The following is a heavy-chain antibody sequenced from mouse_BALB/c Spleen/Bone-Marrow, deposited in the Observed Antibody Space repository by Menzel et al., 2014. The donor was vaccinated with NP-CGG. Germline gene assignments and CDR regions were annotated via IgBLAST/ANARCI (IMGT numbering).Heavy chain of an antibody. CDR2: INNNGGST. CDR3: ARVYGWYFDV. V-gene: IGHV5-6-3*01. Sequence: EVQRVESGGGLVQPGGSLKLSCVASGFIFSSYGMSWVRQTPDKRLELVATINNNGGSTYYPDSVKGQFTISRDNAKNTLYLQMSSLKSEDTAMYYCARVYGWYFDVWGAGTTVTVSS. D-gene: IGHD1-1*01. CDR1: GFIFSSYG. J-gene: IGHJ1*01.